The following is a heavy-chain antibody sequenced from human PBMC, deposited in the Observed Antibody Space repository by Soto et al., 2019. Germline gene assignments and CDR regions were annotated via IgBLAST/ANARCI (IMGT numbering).Heavy chain of an antibody. CDR1: GGSISSYY. J-gene: IGHJ4*02. V-gene: IGHV4-59*08. CDR2: IYYSGST. Sequence: QVQLQESGPGLVKPSETLSLTCTVSGGSISSYYWSWIRQPPGKGLEWIGYIYYSGSTKYNPSLKSRVTISVDPSKNQCSLKLNSVTAADTAVYYCARRGQQLDFDYWGQGTLVTVSS. D-gene: IGHD6-13*01. CDR3: ARRGQQLDFDY.